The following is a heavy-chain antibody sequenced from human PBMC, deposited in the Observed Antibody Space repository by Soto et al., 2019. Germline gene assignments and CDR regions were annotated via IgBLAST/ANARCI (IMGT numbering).Heavy chain of an antibody. CDR3: ARIFGVVHYYYYGMDV. J-gene: IGHJ6*02. Sequence: GGSLRLSCAASGFTFSSYSMNWVRQAPGKGLEWVSYISSSSSTIYYADSVKGRFTISRDNAKNSLYLQMNSLRDEDTAVYYCARIFGVVHYYYYGMDVWGQGTTVTVSS. D-gene: IGHD3-3*01. CDR2: ISSSSSTI. V-gene: IGHV3-48*02. CDR1: GFTFSSYS.